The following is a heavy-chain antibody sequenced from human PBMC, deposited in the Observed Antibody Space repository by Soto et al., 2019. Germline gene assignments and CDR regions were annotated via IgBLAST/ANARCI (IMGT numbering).Heavy chain of an antibody. CDR3: ARKESTNTSGMDV. CDR2: ISSSSFSI. CDR1: GFTFSSYS. V-gene: IGHV3-21*02. Sequence: EVQLVESGGGLVKPGGSLRLSCAASGFTFSSYSMNWVRQAPGKGLEWVSSISSSSFSINYAGSVKGRFSISRDNAQNSLHLQMNNLRAEDTAVYYCARKESTNTSGMDVWGRGTTVTVSS. J-gene: IGHJ6*01.